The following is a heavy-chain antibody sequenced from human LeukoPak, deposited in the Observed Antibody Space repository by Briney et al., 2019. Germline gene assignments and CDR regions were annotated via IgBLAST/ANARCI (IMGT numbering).Heavy chain of an antibody. CDR2: INPSGGST. J-gene: IGHJ4*02. CDR3: ARSKTIFGVVMPGDPFSGSRD. D-gene: IGHD3-3*01. Sequence: ASVKVSCKASGYTFTSYYMHWVRQAPGHGLERMGIINPSGGSTGYAQTFQGRVTMTGDTSRSTVCMELSSLRSEDTAVYYCARSKTIFGVVMPGDPFSGSRDWGQGTLVTVSS. CDR1: GYTFTSYY. V-gene: IGHV1-46*01.